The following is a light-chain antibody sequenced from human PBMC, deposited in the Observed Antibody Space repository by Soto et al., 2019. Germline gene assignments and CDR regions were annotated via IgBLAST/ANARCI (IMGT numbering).Light chain of an antibody. Sequence: QSVLTQPASVSGSPGQSIIISCTEATSDVENYVLVSWFQQHPGKAPRLIIYEGSRRPSGVSNRFSGSKSGKTASLTISGLPTEDEADYYCCSYVGSSTYVFGTGTKLTVL. CDR2: EGS. V-gene: IGLV2-23*01. J-gene: IGLJ1*01. CDR3: CSYVGSSTYV. CDR1: TSDVENYVL.